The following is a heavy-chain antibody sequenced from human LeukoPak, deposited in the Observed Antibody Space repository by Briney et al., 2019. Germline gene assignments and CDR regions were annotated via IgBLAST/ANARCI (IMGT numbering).Heavy chain of an antibody. D-gene: IGHD3-10*01. CDR3: ARHFSNYGAFYFDY. CDR2: FYYSGAT. V-gene: IGHV4-59*08. Sequence: SETLSLTCTVSGGSITSSYWSWLRQPPGKGLQWIGYFYYSGATNYNPSLKSRVTISVDTSKTQLSLKMTSMTAADTAVYYCARHFSNYGAFYFDYWGQGTLVTVSS. CDR1: GGSITSSY. J-gene: IGHJ4*02.